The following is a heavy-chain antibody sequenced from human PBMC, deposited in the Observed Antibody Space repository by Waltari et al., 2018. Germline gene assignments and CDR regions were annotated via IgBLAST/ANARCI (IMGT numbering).Heavy chain of an antibody. CDR1: GGSISSYY. J-gene: IGHJ4*02. CDR2: IYYRGST. D-gene: IGHD7-27*01. CDR3: ARARTGYFDY. V-gene: IGHV4-59*01. Sequence: QVQLQESGPGLVKPSETLSLTCTVSGGSISSYYWSWIRQPPGKGLEWIGYIYYRGSTNYNPSLKSRVTISVDTSKNQFSLKLSSVTAADTAVYYCARARTGYFDYWGQGTLVTVSS.